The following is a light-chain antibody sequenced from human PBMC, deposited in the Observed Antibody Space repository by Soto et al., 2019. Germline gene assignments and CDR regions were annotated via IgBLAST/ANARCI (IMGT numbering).Light chain of an antibody. CDR2: GAS. J-gene: IGKJ1*01. Sequence: EIVLTQSPGTLSSSPGERATLSCRASQSVSSDYLAWYRQKPGQAPRLLIYGASSRATGIPDRFSGSGSGTDFTLTISRLEPEDFAVYYCQQYGSAPRTFGQGTKVEIK. CDR3: QQYGSAPRT. CDR1: QSVSSDY. V-gene: IGKV3-20*01.